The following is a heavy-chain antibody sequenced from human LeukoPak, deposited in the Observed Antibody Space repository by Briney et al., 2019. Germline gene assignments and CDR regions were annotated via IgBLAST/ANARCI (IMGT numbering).Heavy chain of an antibody. CDR3: ARGDILTGSYFDY. CDR2: IRSDGSTK. CDR1: GLTFSSYG. D-gene: IGHD3-9*01. Sequence: PGGSLRLSCAASGLTFSSYGMHWVRQAPDKGLEWVAFIRSDGSTKYYADSVKGRFTISRDNSKNTLYLQMNSLRAEDTAVYYCARGDILTGSYFDYWGQGTLVTVSS. V-gene: IGHV3-30*02. J-gene: IGHJ4*02.